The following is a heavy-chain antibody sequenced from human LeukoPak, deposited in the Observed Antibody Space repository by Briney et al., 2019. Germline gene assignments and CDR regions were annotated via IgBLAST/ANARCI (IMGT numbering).Heavy chain of an antibody. CDR3: ARLVRGYPFDY. Sequence: PSETLSLTCTVSGGSISSYYWSWIRQPPGKGLEWIGYIYYTGSTNYNPSLKSRVTISVDTSKNQFSLRLSSVTAADTAVYYCARLVRGYPFDYWGQGTLVTVSS. CDR2: IYYTGST. V-gene: IGHV4-59*01. D-gene: IGHD3-10*01. CDR1: GGSISSYY. J-gene: IGHJ4*02.